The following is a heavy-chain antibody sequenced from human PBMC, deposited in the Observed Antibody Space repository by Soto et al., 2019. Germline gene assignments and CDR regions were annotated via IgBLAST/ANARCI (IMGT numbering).Heavy chain of an antibody. V-gene: IGHV1-69*04. CDR1: GGTFSSYA. J-gene: IGHJ4*02. CDR2: IIPLLDIA. D-gene: IGHD5-12*01. CDR3: VRDSPIGSTYSGYDGIDY. Sequence: SVKVSCKASGGTFSSYAISWVRQAPGQGLEWMGRIIPLLDIANYAQKFQGRVTITADKSTSTAYMELSSLRSEDTAVYYCVRDSPIGSTYSGYDGIDYWGQGTLVTVSS.